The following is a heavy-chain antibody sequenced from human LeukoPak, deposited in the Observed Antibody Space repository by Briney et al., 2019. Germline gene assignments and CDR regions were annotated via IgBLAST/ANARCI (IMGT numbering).Heavy chain of an antibody. Sequence: ASVKVSCKSSGYTFTSYYMHWVRQAPGQGLEWMGIINPSGGSTGYAQKFQGRLTMTRDTSTSTVYMELSSLRSEDTAVYYCARSRGKGVRPLAPFDYWGQGTLVTVSS. CDR1: GYTFTSYY. D-gene: IGHD3-10*01. V-gene: IGHV1-46*01. CDR2: INPSGGST. J-gene: IGHJ4*02. CDR3: ARSRGKGVRPLAPFDY.